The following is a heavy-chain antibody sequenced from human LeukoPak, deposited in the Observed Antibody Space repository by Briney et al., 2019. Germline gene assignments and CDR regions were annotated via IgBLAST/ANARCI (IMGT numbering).Heavy chain of an antibody. V-gene: IGHV3-23*01. CDR2: ISGSGGST. Sequence: GGSLRLSCAASGFTFTSYWMTWVRQAPGKGLEWVSAISGSGGSTYYADSVKGRFTISRDNSKNTLYLQMNSLRAEDTAAYYCASGWYYFDYWGQGTLVTVSS. CDR1: GFTFTSYW. D-gene: IGHD6-19*01. J-gene: IGHJ4*02. CDR3: ASGWYYFDY.